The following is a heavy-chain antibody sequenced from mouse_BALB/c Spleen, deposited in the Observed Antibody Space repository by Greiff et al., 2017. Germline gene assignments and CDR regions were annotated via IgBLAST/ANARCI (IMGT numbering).Heavy chain of an antibody. CDR1: GYTFTDYY. CDR2: VNPYNGGT. CDR3: ARGKYYYGDAWFAY. Sequence: VHVKQSGPELVKPGASVKMSCKASGYTFTDYYMDWVKQSHGESFEWIGRVNPYNGGTSYNQKFKGKATLTVDKSSSTAYMELNSLTSEDSAVYYCARGKYYYGDAWFAYWGQGTLVTVSA. D-gene: IGHD1-2*01. J-gene: IGHJ3*01. V-gene: IGHV1-19*01.